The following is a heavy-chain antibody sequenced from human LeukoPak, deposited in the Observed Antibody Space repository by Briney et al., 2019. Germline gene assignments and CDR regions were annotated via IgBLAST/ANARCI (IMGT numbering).Heavy chain of an antibody. CDR2: MIPNNGNT. D-gene: IGHD6-13*01. V-gene: IGHV1-8*01. CDR3: ARGRRYTSSWYNTFDI. Sequence: ASVKVSCKASGYTFTSYDINWVRQDPGQGLAWMGWMIPNNGNTGYARQLQGRVTMTRSTSISTAYMELSSLRSEDTAVYYCARGRRYTSSWYNTFDIWGPGTMVTVSS. CDR1: GYTFTSYD. J-gene: IGHJ3*02.